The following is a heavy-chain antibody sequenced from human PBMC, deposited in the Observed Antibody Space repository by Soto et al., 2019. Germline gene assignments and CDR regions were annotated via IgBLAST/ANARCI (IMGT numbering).Heavy chain of an antibody. CDR2: ISYDGSNK. J-gene: IGHJ6*02. CDR3: ARESRPYYYYYGMDV. Sequence: QVQLVESGGGVVQPGRSLRLSCAASGFTFSSYAMHWVRQAPGKGLEWVAVISYDGSNKYYADSVKGRFTISRDNSKNTLYLQMNSQRAEDTAVYYCARESRPYYYYYGMDVWGQGTTVTVSS. V-gene: IGHV3-30-3*01. CDR1: GFTFSSYA.